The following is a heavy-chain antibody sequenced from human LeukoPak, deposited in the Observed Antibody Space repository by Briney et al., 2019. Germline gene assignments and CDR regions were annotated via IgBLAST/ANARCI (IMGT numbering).Heavy chain of an antibody. V-gene: IGHV3-30*02. D-gene: IGHD3-9*01. CDR3: ARDLDWLLFDY. CDR1: GFTFSNYG. J-gene: IGHJ4*02. Sequence: QTGESLKLSCAASGFTFSNYGMHWVRQAPGKGLEWVAFIQNHGNTEYYADSVKGRFTISRDNAKNILYLQMNSLRVEDTAVYYCARDLDWLLFDYWGQGTLVTVSS. CDR2: IQNHGNTE.